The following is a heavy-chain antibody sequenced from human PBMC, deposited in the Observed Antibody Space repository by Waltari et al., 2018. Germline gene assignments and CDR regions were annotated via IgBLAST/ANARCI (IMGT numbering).Heavy chain of an antibody. CDR2: IYHSGST. D-gene: IGHD4-17*01. V-gene: IGHV4-38-2*01. CDR1: GYSISSGYY. Sequence: QVQLQESGPGLVKPSETLSLTCAVSGYSISSGYYWGWIRQPPGKGLEWIGSIYHSGSTYYNPSLKSLVTISVDTSKNQFSLKLSSVTAADTAVYYCARQRWDYGDYAVDYWGQGTLVTVSS. CDR3: ARQRWDYGDYAVDY. J-gene: IGHJ4*02.